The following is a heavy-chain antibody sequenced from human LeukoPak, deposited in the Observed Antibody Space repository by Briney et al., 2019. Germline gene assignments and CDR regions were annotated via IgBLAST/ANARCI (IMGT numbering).Heavy chain of an antibody. CDR1: GFTFSAYA. J-gene: IGHJ6*02. CDR2: IRFDGSTE. CDR3: AKDQWKNYYYDMDV. V-gene: IGHV3-30*02. D-gene: IGHD6-19*01. Sequence: GGSLRLSCAASGFTFSAYAMHWVRQAPGKGLEWVAFIRFDGSTEYYAESVKGRFTISRDNSKNTLYLQLNSLRAEDTAVYYCAKDQWKNYYYDMDVWGQGTTVTVSS.